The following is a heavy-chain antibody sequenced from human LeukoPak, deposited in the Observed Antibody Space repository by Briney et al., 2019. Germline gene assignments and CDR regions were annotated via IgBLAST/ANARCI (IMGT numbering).Heavy chain of an antibody. CDR3: ARVKYYYDSSGYGEAFDI. Sequence: ASVKVSCKASGYTFTGYYTHWVRQAPGQGLEWMGRINPNSGGTNYAQKFQGRVTMTRDTSISTAYMELSRLRSDDTAVYYCARVKYYYDSSGYGEAFDIWGQGTMVTVSS. CDR2: INPNSGGT. CDR1: GYTFTGYY. V-gene: IGHV1-2*06. J-gene: IGHJ3*02. D-gene: IGHD3-22*01.